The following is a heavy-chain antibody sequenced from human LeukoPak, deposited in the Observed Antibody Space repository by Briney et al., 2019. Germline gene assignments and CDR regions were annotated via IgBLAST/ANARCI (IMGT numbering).Heavy chain of an antibody. J-gene: IGHJ5*02. CDR3: ARVVTPRYCTSTSCYLKGWFDP. CDR2: IYSGGRT. D-gene: IGHD2-2*01. V-gene: IGHV3-53*05. CDR1: GFTVSSNY. Sequence: PGGSLRPSCAASGFTVSSNYISWVRQAPGKGLEWVSVIYSGGRTYYGDSVKGRFTFSRDNSKNTLYLQMNSLGAEDTAVYYCARVVTPRYCTSTSCYLKGWFDPWGQGTLVTVSS.